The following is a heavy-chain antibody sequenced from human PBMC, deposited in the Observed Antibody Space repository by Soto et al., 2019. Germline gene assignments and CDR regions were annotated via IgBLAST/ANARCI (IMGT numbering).Heavy chain of an antibody. J-gene: IGHJ6*02. CDR2: IYHSGST. D-gene: IGHD1-26*01. Sequence: PSETLSLTCTVSGGSVSSGGYYWSWIRQHPGKGLEWIGYIYHSGSTWYNPSLESRVTISVDTSKSRFSLSLSSVTAADTAVYYCAKWEGLGSDYYYYAMDVWGQGTSVTVSS. V-gene: IGHV4-31*03. CDR1: GGSVSSGGYY. CDR3: AKWEGLGSDYYYYAMDV.